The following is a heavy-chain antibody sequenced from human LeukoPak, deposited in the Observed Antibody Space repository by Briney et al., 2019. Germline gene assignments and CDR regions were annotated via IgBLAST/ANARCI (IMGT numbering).Heavy chain of an antibody. V-gene: IGHV3-48*01. CDR2: IGSAI. D-gene: IGHD2-2*01. J-gene: IGHJ3*02. Sequence: GGSLRLSCVASGFTFSDYSVNWVRQAPGKGLEGISYIGSAIYYADSVKGRCTISRVNAKTSLFLQINSLRAEDTAVYYCARDHAYAFDIWGQGTLVTVSS. CDR3: ARDHAYAFDI. CDR1: GFTFSDYS.